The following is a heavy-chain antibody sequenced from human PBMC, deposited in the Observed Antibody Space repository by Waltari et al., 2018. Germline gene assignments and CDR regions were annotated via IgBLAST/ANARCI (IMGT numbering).Heavy chain of an antibody. J-gene: IGHJ3*02. CDR2: VHYSRDT. V-gene: IGHV4-38-2*02. Sequence: QVQLQESGPGLVKPSETLSLTCGVSGYSIDSGYYWGWIRQPPGKGLEWIGSVHYSRDTYYNPSLRSRVTMSVDTSKTPFSLGLSSVTAADTAVYFCARDRHYYGSESYLGERDAFDIWGQGTMVTVSS. D-gene: IGHD3-10*01. CDR1: GYSIDSGYY. CDR3: ARDRHYYGSESYLGERDAFDI.